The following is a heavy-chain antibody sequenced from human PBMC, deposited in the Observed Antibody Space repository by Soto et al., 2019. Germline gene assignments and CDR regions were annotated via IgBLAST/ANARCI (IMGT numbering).Heavy chain of an antibody. Sequence: QVQLQESGPGLVKPSQTLSLTCTVSGGSIRSGGSYWSWIRQHPGKGLEWTGYIYYSGCTYYNPSLKRLDTISIDTSKTPFSLNLSSVTDESTAVYSCASTPDHWGQGTLVTVSS. CDR1: GGSIRSGGSY. D-gene: IGHD2-15*01. CDR2: IYYSGCT. V-gene: IGHV4-31*01. J-gene: IGHJ4*02. CDR3: ASTPDH.